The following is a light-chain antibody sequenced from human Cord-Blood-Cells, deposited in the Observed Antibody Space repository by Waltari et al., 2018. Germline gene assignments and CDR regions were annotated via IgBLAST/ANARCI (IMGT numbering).Light chain of an antibody. CDR2: DVR. Sequence: QSALTQPASVSGSPGQSITISCTGISSDVGGYNYVSWYQQHPGKAPKLMIYDVRNRPSGVSNRFSGSKSGNTASLTISGLQAEDEADYYCSSYTSSSTYVFGTGTKVTVL. CDR3: SSYTSSSTYV. CDR1: SSDVGGYNY. J-gene: IGLJ1*01. V-gene: IGLV2-14*03.